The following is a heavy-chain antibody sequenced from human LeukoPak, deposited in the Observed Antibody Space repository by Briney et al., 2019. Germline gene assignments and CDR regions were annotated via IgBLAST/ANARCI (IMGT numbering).Heavy chain of an antibody. CDR3: ARDSSSSWYSGWFDP. Sequence: PSETLSLTCTVSGGSISSYYWSWIRQPAGKGLEWIGRIYTSGSTNYNPSLKSRVTMSVDTSKNQFSLKLSSVTAADTAVYYCARDSSSSWYSGWFDPWGQGTLVTVSS. D-gene: IGHD6-13*01. CDR2: IYTSGST. V-gene: IGHV4-4*07. J-gene: IGHJ5*02. CDR1: GGSISSYY.